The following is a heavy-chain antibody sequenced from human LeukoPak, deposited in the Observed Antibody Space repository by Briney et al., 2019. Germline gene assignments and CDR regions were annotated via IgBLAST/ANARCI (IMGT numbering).Heavy chain of an antibody. Sequence: ASVKVSCKASGYTFTSYAMHWVRQAPGQRLGWMGWINAGNGNTKYSQKFQGRVTITRDTSASTAYMELSSLRSEDTAVYYCARDITSTGHFDYWGQGTLVTVSS. J-gene: IGHJ4*02. CDR1: GYTFTSYA. CDR3: ARDITSTGHFDY. CDR2: INAGNGNT. V-gene: IGHV1-3*01. D-gene: IGHD1-1*01.